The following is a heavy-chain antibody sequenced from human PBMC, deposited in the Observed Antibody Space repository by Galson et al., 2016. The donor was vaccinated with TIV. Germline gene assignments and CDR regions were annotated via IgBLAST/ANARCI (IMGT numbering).Heavy chain of an antibody. D-gene: IGHD6-19*01. Sequence: SVKVSCKASGYFFNSYGLTWLRQAPGQGLEWMGLISGYNGNANYAQKFQGRVTMTTDTSTSTSYLELRNLGSDDTAIYFCVRKAGSGWYDYWGQGTLATVSS. CDR2: ISGYNGNA. J-gene: IGHJ4*02. CDR1: GYFFNSYG. V-gene: IGHV1-18*01. CDR3: VRKAGSGWYDY.